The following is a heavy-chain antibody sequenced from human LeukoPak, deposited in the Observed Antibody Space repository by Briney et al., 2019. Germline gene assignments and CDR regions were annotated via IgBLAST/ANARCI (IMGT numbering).Heavy chain of an antibody. V-gene: IGHV4-30-4*01. J-gene: IGHJ5*02. Sequence: SQTLSLTCTVSGGSISSGDYYWSWIRQPPGKGLEWIAYMYYSGSTYYNPSLKSRVTMSADTSKNQLSLKLSSVTASDTAVYYCARPYYYDSRIDPWGQGILVTVSS. CDR1: GGSISSGDYY. D-gene: IGHD3-22*01. CDR2: MYYSGST. CDR3: ARPYYYDSRIDP.